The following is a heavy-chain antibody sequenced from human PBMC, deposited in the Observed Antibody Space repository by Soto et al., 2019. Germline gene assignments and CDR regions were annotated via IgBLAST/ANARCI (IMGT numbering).Heavy chain of an antibody. CDR2: IGSSSSYI. CDR1: GFTFSSYS. V-gene: IGHV3-21*01. Sequence: GGSLRLSCAASGFTFSSYSMNWVRQAPGKGLEWVSSIGSSSSYIYYADSVKGRFTISRDNAKNSLYLQMNSLRAEDTAVSYLAEKAKSSYYYDSSGPPGAFDIWGQGAMVTVSS. J-gene: IGHJ3*02. CDR3: AEKAKSSYYYDSSGPPGAFDI. D-gene: IGHD3-22*01.